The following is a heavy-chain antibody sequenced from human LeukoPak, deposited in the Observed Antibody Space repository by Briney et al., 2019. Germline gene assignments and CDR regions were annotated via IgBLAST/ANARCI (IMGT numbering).Heavy chain of an antibody. CDR1: GFTFSSAW. Sequence: GGSLRLSCAASGFTFSSAWMSWVRQAPGKGLEWVGRIQSKSEGGTTDYAASVKGRFTISSEDSKNTLYLQMNSLEIEDTAVYHCTKGYSGSGSSYASWGQGALVIVSS. V-gene: IGHV3-15*01. CDR2: IQSKSEGGTT. CDR3: TKGYSGSGSSYAS. J-gene: IGHJ5*02. D-gene: IGHD3-10*01.